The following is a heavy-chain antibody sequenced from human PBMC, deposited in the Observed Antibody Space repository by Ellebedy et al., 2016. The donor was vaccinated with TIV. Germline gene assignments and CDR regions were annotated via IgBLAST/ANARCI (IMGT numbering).Heavy chain of an antibody. V-gene: IGHV4-59*08. D-gene: IGHD3-22*01. CDR3: ARHWGIGYSYYFDF. J-gene: IGHJ4*02. CDR2: VSYSGST. CDR1: GGSISSYY. Sequence: MPSETLSLTCTVSGGSISSYYWSWNRQPPGKGLEWIGYVSYSGSTNYNPSLKSRVTISVDTSKKQFFLNLSSVTAADTAVYYCARHWGIGYSYYFDFWGQGILVPVSS.